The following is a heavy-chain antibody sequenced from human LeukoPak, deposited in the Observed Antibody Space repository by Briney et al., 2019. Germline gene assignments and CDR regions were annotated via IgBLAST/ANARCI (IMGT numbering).Heavy chain of an antibody. V-gene: IGHV1-3*03. CDR2: INAGNGNT. CDR3: AREMVVTVPTLEYYFDY. J-gene: IGHJ4*02. D-gene: IGHD2-21*02. Sequence: ASVKVSCKASGYTFTSYAMHWVRQAPGQRLEWMGWINAGNGNTKYSQEFQGRVTITRDTSASTACMELSSLRSEDMAVYYCAREMVVTVPTLEYYFDYWGQGTLVTVSS. CDR1: GYTFTSYA.